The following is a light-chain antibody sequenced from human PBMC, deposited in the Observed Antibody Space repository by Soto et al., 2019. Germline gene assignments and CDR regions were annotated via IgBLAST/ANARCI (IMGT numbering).Light chain of an antibody. CDR2: DAS. Sequence: IVLTQSPATLSVSPGERATLSCRASQSVSSNLAWNQQKPGQAPRLRIYDASNRATGIPARLSGSGSGTDFTLTITRMEPEDFAMYYCQRYDSLRTFGQGTKVDIK. V-gene: IGKV3D-15*01. CDR3: QRYDSLRT. CDR1: QSVSSN. J-gene: IGKJ1*01.